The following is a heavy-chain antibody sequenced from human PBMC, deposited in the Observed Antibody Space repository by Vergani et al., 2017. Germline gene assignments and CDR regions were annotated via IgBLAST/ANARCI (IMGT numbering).Heavy chain of an antibody. V-gene: IGHV1-69*13. J-gene: IGHJ4*01. Sequence: QVPLVQSGAEVKKPGSSVKVSCKASGCTFSSYAISWVRQAPGQGLEWMGRIIPIFGTANYAQKFQGRVTITADESTSTAYVELSSLRSEDTAVYYCAVAMVRGVIHGYFDDWGQGTLVTVSS. D-gene: IGHD3-10*01. CDR1: GCTFSSYA. CDR2: IIPIFGTA. CDR3: AVAMVRGVIHGYFDD.